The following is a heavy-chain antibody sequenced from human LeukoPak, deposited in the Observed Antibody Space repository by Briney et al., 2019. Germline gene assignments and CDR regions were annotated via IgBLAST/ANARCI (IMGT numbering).Heavy chain of an antibody. Sequence: SQTPSLTCAISGDSDSSNSAAWNWIRQSPSRGLEWLGRTYYRSKWYNDYAVSVKSRITINPDTSKNQFSLHLNSVTPEDTAVYYCARDDLHLVRRLGGTTEYCYYYYMDVWGKGTTVTVSS. CDR2: TYYRSKWYN. CDR1: GDSDSSNSAA. J-gene: IGHJ6*03. CDR3: ARDDLHLVRRLGGTTEYCYYYYMDV. V-gene: IGHV6-1*01. D-gene: IGHD6-13*01.